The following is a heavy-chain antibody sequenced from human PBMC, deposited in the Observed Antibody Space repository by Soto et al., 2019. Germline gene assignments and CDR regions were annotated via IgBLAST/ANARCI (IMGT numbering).Heavy chain of an antibody. CDR1: GGSISNGHW. V-gene: IGHV4-4*02. CDR3: ATHRGNTYGPYDD. Sequence: QVQLQESGPGLVKPWGTLSLTCAVSGGSISNGHWWSWVRQSPGKGLEWIGEIFHSGSTNYNPSLKSRVNISVDISKNHFSLNLNSVTAADTAVYYCATHRGNTYGPYDDWGQGTLVTVSS. CDR2: IFHSGST. D-gene: IGHD5-18*01. J-gene: IGHJ4*02.